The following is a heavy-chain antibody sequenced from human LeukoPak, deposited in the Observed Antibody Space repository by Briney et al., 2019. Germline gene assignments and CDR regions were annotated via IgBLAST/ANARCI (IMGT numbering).Heavy chain of an antibody. CDR2: ISSSGRTI. Sequence: PGGSLRLSCAASGFTFSNAWMNWVRQAPGKGLEWVSYISSSGRTIFYADSVKGRFTISRDNAKNSLYLQMDSLRAEDTAVYYCARDRSGWYDYWGQGTLVTVS. V-gene: IGHV3-48*04. J-gene: IGHJ4*02. CDR3: ARDRSGWYDY. CDR1: GFTFSNAW. D-gene: IGHD6-19*01.